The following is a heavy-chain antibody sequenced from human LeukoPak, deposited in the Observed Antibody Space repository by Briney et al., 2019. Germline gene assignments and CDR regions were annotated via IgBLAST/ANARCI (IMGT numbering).Heavy chain of an antibody. CDR3: AREAEGIVVVPAAFDY. Sequence: ASVKVSCKASGYTFTSYAMNWVRQAPGQGLEWMGWINTNTGNPTYAQGFTGRFVFSLDTSVSTAYLQISSLKAEDTAVYYRAREAEGIVVVPAAFDYWGQGTLVTVSS. CDR1: GYTFTSYA. D-gene: IGHD2-2*01. J-gene: IGHJ4*02. CDR2: INTNTGNP. V-gene: IGHV7-4-1*02.